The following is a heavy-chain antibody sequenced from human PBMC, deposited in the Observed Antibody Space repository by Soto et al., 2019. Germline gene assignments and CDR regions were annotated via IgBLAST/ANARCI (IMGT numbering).Heavy chain of an antibody. V-gene: IGHV4-34*01. J-gene: IGHJ6*03. Sequence: PSETLSLTCAVYGGSFSGYYWSWIRQPPGKGLEWIGEINHSGSTNHNPSLKSRVTISVDTSKNQFSLKLSSVTAADTAVYYCARSNAKPNRGFHYYYYMDVWGKGTTVTVSS. CDR2: INHSGST. D-gene: IGHD4-4*01. CDR1: GGSFSGYY. CDR3: ARSNAKPNRGFHYYYYMDV.